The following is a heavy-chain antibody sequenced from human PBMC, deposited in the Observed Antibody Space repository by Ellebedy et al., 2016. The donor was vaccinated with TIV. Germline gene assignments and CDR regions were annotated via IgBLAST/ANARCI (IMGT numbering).Heavy chain of an antibody. Sequence: SETLSLXXTVSGGSVSSGSYYWSWIRQPPGKGLEWIGYIYYSGSTNYNPSLKSRVTISVDTSKNQFSLKLSSVTAADTAVYYCARVAYYYDSSGYYYYYYYGMDVWGQGTTVTVSS. J-gene: IGHJ6*02. CDR3: ARVAYYYDSSGYYYYYYYGMDV. D-gene: IGHD3-22*01. CDR1: GGSVSSGSYY. CDR2: IYYSGST. V-gene: IGHV4-61*01.